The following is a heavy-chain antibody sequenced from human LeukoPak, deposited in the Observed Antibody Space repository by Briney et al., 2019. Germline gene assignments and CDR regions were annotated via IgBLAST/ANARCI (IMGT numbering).Heavy chain of an antibody. V-gene: IGHV3-64*01. CDR3: ASGRRAYCGGDCYSADY. CDR2: ISSNGGST. Sequence: GGSLRLSCAASGFTFSSYEMNWVRQAPGKGLEYVSAISSNGGSTYYANSVKGRFTISRDNSKNTLYLQMNSLRPEDTAVYYCASGRRAYCGGDCYSADYWGQGTLVIVSS. J-gene: IGHJ4*02. CDR1: GFTFSSYE. D-gene: IGHD2-21*02.